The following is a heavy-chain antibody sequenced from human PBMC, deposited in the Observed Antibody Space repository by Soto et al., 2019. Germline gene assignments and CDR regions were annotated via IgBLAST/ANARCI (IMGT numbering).Heavy chain of an antibody. CDR1: GFTFSNAW. CDR2: IKSKTDGGTT. CDR3: TTENRYDSSGYFLGGAFDI. V-gene: IGHV3-15*07. D-gene: IGHD3-22*01. Sequence: GGSLRLSCAASGFTFSNAWMNWVRQASGKGLEWVGRIKSKTDGGTTDYAAPVKGRFTISRDDSKNTLYLQMNSLKTEDTAVYYCTTENRYDSSGYFLGGAFDIWGQGTMVTVSS. J-gene: IGHJ3*02.